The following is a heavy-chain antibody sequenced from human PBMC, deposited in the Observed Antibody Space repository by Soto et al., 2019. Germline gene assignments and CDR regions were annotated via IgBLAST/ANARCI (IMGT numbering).Heavy chain of an antibody. J-gene: IGHJ4*02. Sequence: QVLLVQSGAEGKRPGSSAKVSCKPSGGTFNTLSINWVRQAPGQGLEWVGAIIPLFDSTNYAQKFQDRDTITADKSMDTAYLELNNLRSDDTAVYYCTTRDQGRFDHWGQGTPLTVSS. CDR3: TTRDQGRFDH. V-gene: IGHV1-69*06. CDR1: GGTFNTLS. CDR2: IIPLFDST.